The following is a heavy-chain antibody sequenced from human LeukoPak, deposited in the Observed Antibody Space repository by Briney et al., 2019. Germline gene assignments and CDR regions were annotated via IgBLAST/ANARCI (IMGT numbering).Heavy chain of an antibody. J-gene: IGHJ4*02. CDR2: IIPIFGTA. V-gene: IGHV1-69*01. CDR3: ARAGYCSSTSCYTVFDY. CDR1: GGTFSSYA. D-gene: IGHD2-2*02. Sequence: GASVKVSCKASGGTFSSYAISWVRQAPGQGLEWMGGIIPIFGTASYAQKFQGRVTITADESTSTAYMELSSLRSEDTAVYYCARAGYCSSTSCYTVFDYWGQGTLVTVSS.